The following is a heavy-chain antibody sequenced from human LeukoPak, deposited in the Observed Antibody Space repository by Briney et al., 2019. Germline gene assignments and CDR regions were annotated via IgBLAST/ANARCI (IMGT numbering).Heavy chain of an antibody. D-gene: IGHD1-14*01. J-gene: IGHJ4*02. CDR2: INPSGDST. V-gene: IGHV1-46*01. Sequence: ASVKLSCKAPGYTFTNYYLHWVRQAPGQGLEWIGIINPSGDSTIYAQKFQGRVTMTRETSTSTVHMELSSLRSEDTAVYYCASDHPDRYFDYWGQGTLVTVSS. CDR1: GYTFTNYY. CDR3: ASDHPDRYFDY.